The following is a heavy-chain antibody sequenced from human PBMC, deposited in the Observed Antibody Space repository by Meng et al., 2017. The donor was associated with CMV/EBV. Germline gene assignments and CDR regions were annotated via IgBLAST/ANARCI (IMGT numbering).Heavy chain of an antibody. V-gene: IGHV4-61*01. D-gene: IGHD4-11*01. CDR2: IYYSGST. CDR1: GGSVSSGSYY. CDR3: ARGSYSNYCGIVRNYFDY. J-gene: IGHJ4*02. Sequence: SETLSLTCTVSGGSVSSGSYYWSWIRQPPGKGLEWIGYIYYSGSTNYNPSLKSRVTISVDTSKNQFSLKLSSVTAADTAVYYCARGSYSNYCGIVRNYFDYWGQGTLVTVSS.